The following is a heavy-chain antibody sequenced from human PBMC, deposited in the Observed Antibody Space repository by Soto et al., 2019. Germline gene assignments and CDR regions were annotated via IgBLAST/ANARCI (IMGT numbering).Heavy chain of an antibody. V-gene: IGHV4-34*01. D-gene: IGHD6-13*01. CDR3: ARVLQQLVRGVLDY. CDR2: INHSGST. J-gene: IGHJ4*02. Sequence: VQLQQWGAGLLKPSETLSLTCAVYGGSFSGYYWSWIRQPPGKGLEWIGEINHSGSTNYNPSLKSRVTISVDTSKNQFSLKLSSVTAADTAVYYCARVLQQLVRGVLDYWGQGTLVTVSS. CDR1: GGSFSGYY.